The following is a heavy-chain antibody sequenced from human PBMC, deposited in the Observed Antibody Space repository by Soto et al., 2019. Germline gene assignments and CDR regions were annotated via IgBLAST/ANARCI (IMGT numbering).Heavy chain of an antibody. CDR1: GFTFSHYA. V-gene: IGHV3-30-3*01. Sequence: QVQVVESGGGVVQPGKSLRLSCAASGFTFSHYAFHWVRQAPGKGLEWVAFISYDGNSKYYADSVKGRFTISRDNSKNTVYLQMNRLRGEDAAVYYCARGLMATSPHPDFWGQGTPGTVSS. CDR3: ARGLMATSPHPDF. J-gene: IGHJ4*02. CDR2: ISYDGNSK. D-gene: IGHD1-1*01.